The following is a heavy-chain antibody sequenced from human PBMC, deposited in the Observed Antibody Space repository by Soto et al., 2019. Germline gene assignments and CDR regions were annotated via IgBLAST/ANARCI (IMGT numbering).Heavy chain of an antibody. J-gene: IGHJ5*02. V-gene: IGHV3-30-3*02. CDR3: AKFYGGKSAHTYTIDP. CDR1: GFTFSSYV. D-gene: IGHD2-15*01. Sequence: GGSLRLSCAASGFTFSSYVMHWVRQAPGKGLEWVAIISYDGSNKYYADSVKGRFTISRDNSKNTLYLQMNSLRPEDTAVYYCAKFYGGKSAHTYTIDPWGQGTLVTVSS. CDR2: ISYDGSNK.